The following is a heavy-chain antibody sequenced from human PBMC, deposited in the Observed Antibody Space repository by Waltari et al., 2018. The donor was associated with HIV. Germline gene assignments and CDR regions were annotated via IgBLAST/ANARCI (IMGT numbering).Heavy chain of an antibody. Sequence: EVQLVESGGGLVQPGGSLRLSCAASGFIFSNSCLNWVRQAPGKGLEWGANINQDGSEKYYGESVKGLFTISRDNAKNSLYLQMNNLRAEDTAVYYCAGEMPTIIGDAFDIWGQGTMVTISS. D-gene: IGHD3-16*02. CDR1: GFIFSNSC. J-gene: IGHJ3*02. V-gene: IGHV3-7*01. CDR3: AGEMPTIIGDAFDI. CDR2: INQDGSEK.